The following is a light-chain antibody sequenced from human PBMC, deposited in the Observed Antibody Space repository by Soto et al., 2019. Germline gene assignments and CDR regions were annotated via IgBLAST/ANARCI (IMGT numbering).Light chain of an antibody. CDR1: QSISSS. J-gene: IGKJ1*01. V-gene: IGKV3D-15*01. CDR2: GAS. Sequence: EIVLTQSPATLSVSPGERATLSCRASQSISSSLAWFQQKPGQAPRLLISGASTRAAGIPARFSGNGSGTEFTLTITSLQPEDFAIYFCQQYHNWPPWTFGQGTKVQVK. CDR3: QQYHNWPPWT.